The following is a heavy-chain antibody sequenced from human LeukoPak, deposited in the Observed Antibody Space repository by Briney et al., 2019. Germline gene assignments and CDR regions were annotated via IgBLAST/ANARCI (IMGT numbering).Heavy chain of an antibody. J-gene: IGHJ4*02. CDR3: ARGGLIVVVPAAINY. CDR1: GYTFTGYY. CDR2: INPNSGGT. V-gene: IGHV1-2*02. D-gene: IGHD2-2*02. Sequence: ASVRVSCKASGYTFTGYYMHWVRQAPGQGLEWMGWINPNSGGTNYAQKFQGRVTMTRDTSISTAYMELSGLRSDDTAVYYCARGGLIVVVPAAINYWGQGTLVTVSS.